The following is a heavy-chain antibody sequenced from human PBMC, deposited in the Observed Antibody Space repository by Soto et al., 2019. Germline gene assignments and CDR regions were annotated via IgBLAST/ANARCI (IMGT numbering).Heavy chain of an antibody. CDR2: ISGSGGST. CDR1: GFTFSSYA. D-gene: IGHD3-16*01. CDR3: AKDDYRVSAPYYYYYYGMDV. Sequence: PGGSLRLSCAASGFTFSSYAMSWVRQAPGKGLEWVSAISGSGGSTYYADSVKGRFTISRDNSKNTLYLQMNSLRAEDTAVYYCAKDDYRVSAPYYYYYYGMDVWGQGTTVTVSS. V-gene: IGHV3-23*01. J-gene: IGHJ6*02.